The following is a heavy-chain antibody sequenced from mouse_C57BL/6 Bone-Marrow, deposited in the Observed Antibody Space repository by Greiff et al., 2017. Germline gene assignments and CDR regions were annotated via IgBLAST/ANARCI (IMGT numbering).Heavy chain of an antibody. Sequence: EVQRVESGGDLVKPGGSLKLSCAASGFTFSSYGMSWVRQTPDKRLEWVATISSGGSCPYYPDSVKGRFTISRDNAKNTLYLQMSRLTCEETAEYSCARRPANSNYVFYYAMDYWGQGTSVTVSS. CDR3: ARRPANSNYVFYYAMDY. CDR2: ISSGGSCP. J-gene: IGHJ4*01. CDR1: GFTFSSYG. V-gene: IGHV5-6*01. D-gene: IGHD2-5*01.